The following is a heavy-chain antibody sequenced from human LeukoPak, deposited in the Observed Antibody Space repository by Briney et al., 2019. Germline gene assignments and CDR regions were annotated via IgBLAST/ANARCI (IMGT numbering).Heavy chain of an antibody. V-gene: IGHV1-18*01. D-gene: IGHD2-2*01. CDR2: ISAYNGNT. J-gene: IGHJ4*02. CDR3: ARDVPLGYCSSTSCYFVHPSLAY. CDR1: GHTFTIYG. Sequence: AAVTVSYKSSGHTFTIYGSSWVRQAAGQGLVKIGWISAYNGNTNYAQKLQGRVTMTTDTSTSTAYMELRSLRSDDTAVYYCARDVPLGYCSSTSCYFVHPSLAYWGQGTLVSVSS.